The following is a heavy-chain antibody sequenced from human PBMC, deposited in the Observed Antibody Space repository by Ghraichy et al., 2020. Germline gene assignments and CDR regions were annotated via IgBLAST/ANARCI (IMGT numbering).Heavy chain of an antibody. CDR3: AKGLLGYCSSTSCYYY. V-gene: IGHV3-30*18. CDR2: ISYDGSNK. D-gene: IGHD2-2*01. J-gene: IGHJ4*02. CDR1: GFTFSSYG. Sequence: GGSLRLSCAASGFTFSSYGMHWVRQAPGKGLEWVAVISYDGSNKYYADSVKGRFTISRDNSKNTLYLQMNSLRAEDTAVYYCAKGLLGYCSSTSCYYYWGQGTLVTVSS.